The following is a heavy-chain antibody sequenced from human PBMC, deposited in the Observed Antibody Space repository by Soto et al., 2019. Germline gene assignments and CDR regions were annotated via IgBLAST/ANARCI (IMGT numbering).Heavy chain of an antibody. D-gene: IGHD3-3*01. CDR2: IKQDGSEK. J-gene: IGHJ5*02. V-gene: IGHV3-7*01. CDR1: GFTFSSYW. CDR3: ARIPELRDFWSGPRWFDP. Sequence: GGSPRLSCAASGFTFSSYWMSWVRQAPGKGLEWVANIKQDGSEKYYVDSVKGRFTISRDNAKNSLYLQMNSLRAEDTAVYYCARIPELRDFWSGPRWFDPWGQGTLVTVSS.